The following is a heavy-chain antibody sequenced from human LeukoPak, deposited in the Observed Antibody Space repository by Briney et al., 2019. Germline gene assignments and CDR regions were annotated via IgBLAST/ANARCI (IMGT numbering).Heavy chain of an antibody. V-gene: IGHV4-59*01. CDR2: IYYSGST. CDR1: GGSISSYD. Sequence: PSETLSLTCTVSGGSISSYDWSWIRQPPGKGLEWIGYIYYSGSTNYNPSLKSRVTISVDTSKNQFSLKLSSVTAADTAVYYCARDPAGFGGFDYWGQGTLVTVSS. D-gene: IGHD3-10*01. J-gene: IGHJ4*02. CDR3: ARDPAGFGGFDY.